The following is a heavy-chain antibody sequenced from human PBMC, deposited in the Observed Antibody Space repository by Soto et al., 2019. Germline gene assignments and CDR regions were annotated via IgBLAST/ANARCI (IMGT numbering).Heavy chain of an antibody. V-gene: IGHV3-15*07. J-gene: IGHJ4*02. CDR2: IKSKIDGGTT. CDR3: TTTYSSGGAFDY. Sequence: EVQLVESGGGLVKPGGSLRLSCAASGLTFNYAWMNWVRQAPGKGLEWVGRIKSKIDGGTTDYAAPVKGRFTISRDDSKNTLFLQMNSLKTEDTAVYYCTTTYSSGGAFDYWGQGTLVTVSP. CDR1: GLTFNYAW. D-gene: IGHD6-19*01.